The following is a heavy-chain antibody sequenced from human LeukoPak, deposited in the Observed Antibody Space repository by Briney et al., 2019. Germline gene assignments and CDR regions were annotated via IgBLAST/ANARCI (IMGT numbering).Heavy chain of an antibody. CDR1: GFTFSSYG. Sequence: GGSLRLSCAASGFTFSSYGMHWVRQAPGKGLEWVAVIWYDGSNKYYADSVKGRFTISRDNSKNTLYLQMNSLRAEDTAVYYCAKIGLIAALDGWWGQGTLVTVSS. D-gene: IGHD6-13*01. CDR2: IWYDGSNK. CDR3: AKIGLIAALDGW. V-gene: IGHV3-33*06. J-gene: IGHJ4*02.